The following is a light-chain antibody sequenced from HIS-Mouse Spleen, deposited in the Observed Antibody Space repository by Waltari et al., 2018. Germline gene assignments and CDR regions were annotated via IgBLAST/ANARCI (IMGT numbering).Light chain of an antibody. CDR3: CSYAGSSTWV. CDR2: EGS. V-gene: IGLV2-23*01. J-gene: IGLJ3*02. Sequence: QSALTQPASVSGSPGQSTTISCTGTSRDLGSYNLVSWYQQHPGKAPKLMIYEGSKRPSGVSNRFSGSKSGNTASLTISGLQAEDEADYYCCSYAGSSTWVFGGGTKLTVL. CDR1: SRDLGSYNL.